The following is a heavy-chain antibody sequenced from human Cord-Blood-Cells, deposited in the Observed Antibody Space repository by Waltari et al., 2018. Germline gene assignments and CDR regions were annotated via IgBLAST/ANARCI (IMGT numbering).Heavy chain of an antibody. Sequence: QVQLQESGPGLVKPSETLSLTCAVSGYPLSSGYYWGWIRQPPGKGPEWIGSIYHSGSTYYNPSLKSRVTISVDTSKNQFSLKLSSVTAADTAVYYCAREYYDFWSGYYYYYYGMDVWGQGTTVTVSS. CDR1: GYPLSSGYY. V-gene: IGHV4-38-2*02. CDR2: IYHSGST. J-gene: IGHJ6*02. CDR3: AREYYDFWSGYYYYYYGMDV. D-gene: IGHD3-3*01.